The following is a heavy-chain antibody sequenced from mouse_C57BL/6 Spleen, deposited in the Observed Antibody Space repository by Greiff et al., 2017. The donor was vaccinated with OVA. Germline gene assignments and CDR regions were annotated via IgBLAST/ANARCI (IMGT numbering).Heavy chain of an antibody. Sequence: VKLQESGAELVRPGASVTLSCKASGYTFTDYEMHWVKQTPVHGLEWIGAIDPETGGTAYNQKFKGKAILTADKSSSTAYMELRSLTSEDSAVYYCTRGRYFDYWGQGTTLTVSS. J-gene: IGHJ2*01. CDR2: IDPETGGT. V-gene: IGHV1-15*01. CDR3: TRGRYFDY. CDR1: GYTFTDYE.